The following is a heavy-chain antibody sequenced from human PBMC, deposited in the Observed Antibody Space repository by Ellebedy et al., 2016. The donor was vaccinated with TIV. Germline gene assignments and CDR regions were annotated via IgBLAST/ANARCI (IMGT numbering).Heavy chain of an antibody. CDR3: ARDRPPLRGFDP. Sequence: SQTLSLTCAISGDSVFSNIATWNWIRQSPSRGLEWLGRTYYKSKWYYDYAVSVTGRITINPDTSKNQFSLQLNSLTPDDTGVYYCARDRPPLRGFDPWGRGTLVTVSP. CDR2: TYYKSKWYY. CDR1: GDSVFSNIAT. V-gene: IGHV6-1*01. D-gene: IGHD6-6*01. J-gene: IGHJ5*02.